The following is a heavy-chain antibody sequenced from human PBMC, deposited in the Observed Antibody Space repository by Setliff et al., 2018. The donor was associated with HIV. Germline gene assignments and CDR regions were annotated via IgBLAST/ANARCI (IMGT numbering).Heavy chain of an antibody. CDR1: GFTFSSYW. CDR3: ARADDSSGYYYNGDYYYGMDV. CDR2: ISSSSSYI. V-gene: IGHV3-21*01. D-gene: IGHD3-22*01. Sequence: GGSLRLSCAASGFTFSSYWMHWVRQAPGKGLEWVSSISSSSSYIYYADSVKGRFTISRDNAKNSLYLQMNSLRAEDTAVYYCARADDSSGYYYNGDYYYGMDVWGQGTTVTVSS. J-gene: IGHJ6*02.